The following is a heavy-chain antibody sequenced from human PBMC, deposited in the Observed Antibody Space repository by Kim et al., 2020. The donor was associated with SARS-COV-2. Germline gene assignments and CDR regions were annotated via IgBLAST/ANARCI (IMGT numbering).Heavy chain of an antibody. J-gene: IGHJ4*02. D-gene: IGHD7-27*01. CDR1: GYTFTSNA. CDR3: ARTWGLDY. CDR2: INVANDNA. V-gene: IGHV1-3*01. Sequence: ASVKVSCKASGYTFTSNAIHWVRQAPGRGLEWMGWINVANDNARYSQNFQGRVTITRDTSATTAYMELSSLRSEDTAVYYCARTWGLDYWGQGTLVTVSS.